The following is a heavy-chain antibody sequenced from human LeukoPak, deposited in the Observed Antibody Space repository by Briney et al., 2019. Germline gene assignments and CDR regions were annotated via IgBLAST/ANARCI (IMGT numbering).Heavy chain of an antibody. J-gene: IGHJ1*01. D-gene: IGHD3-3*01. CDR2: IYYSGST. CDR3: ASHAQGTYYDFWSGYHAEYFQH. Sequence: PSETLSLTCTVSGGSISSSGYYWGWIRQPPGKGLEWIGYIYYSGSTNYNPSLKSRVTISVDTSKNQFSLKLSSVTAADTAVYYCASHAQGTYYDFWSGYHAEYFQHWGQGTLVTVSS. V-gene: IGHV4-61*05. CDR1: GGSISSSGYY.